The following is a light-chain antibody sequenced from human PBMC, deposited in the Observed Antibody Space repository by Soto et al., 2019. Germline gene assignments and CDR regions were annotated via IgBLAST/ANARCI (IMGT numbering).Light chain of an antibody. CDR3: QQYHMWPLT. V-gene: IGKV3-15*01. CDR2: GAS. J-gene: IGKJ4*01. Sequence: EIVMTQSPATLTVSPGERATLSCRASQSVSSNLAWYQQRPGQAPRLLIFGASTRATGIPARFSGSGSGTEFTLTISSLLSEDLAVYFCQQYHMWPLTLGGGTKVEIK. CDR1: QSVSSN.